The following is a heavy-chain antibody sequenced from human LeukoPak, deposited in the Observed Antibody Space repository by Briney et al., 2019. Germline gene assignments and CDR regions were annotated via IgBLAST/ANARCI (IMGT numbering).Heavy chain of an antibody. D-gene: IGHD3-10*01. CDR2: IKQDGSEK. CDR1: GFTFSSYW. CDR3: ARDAPSYGSGSPRDY. Sequence: GGSLRLSCAASGFTFSSYWMSWVRQAPGKGLEWVANIKQDGSEKYYVDSVKGRFTIPRDNAKNSLYLQMNSLRAEDTAVYYCARDAPSYGSGSPRDYWGQGTPVTVSS. J-gene: IGHJ4*02. V-gene: IGHV3-7*01.